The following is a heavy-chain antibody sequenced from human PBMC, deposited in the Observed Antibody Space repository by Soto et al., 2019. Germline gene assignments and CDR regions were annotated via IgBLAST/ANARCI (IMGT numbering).Heavy chain of an antibody. V-gene: IGHV1-18*01. Sequence: ASVKVSCKASGYTFTIYGISWVRQAPGQGLEWMGWISAYNGNTNYAQKLQGRVTMTTDTSTSTAYMELRSLRSDDTAVYYCARGHYDFWSGYLNWFDPWGQGTLVTVSS. J-gene: IGHJ5*02. CDR2: ISAYNGNT. CDR3: ARGHYDFWSGYLNWFDP. CDR1: GYTFTIYG. D-gene: IGHD3-3*01.